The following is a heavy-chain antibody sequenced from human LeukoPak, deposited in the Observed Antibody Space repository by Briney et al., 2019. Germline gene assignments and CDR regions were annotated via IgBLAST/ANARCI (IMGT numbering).Heavy chain of an antibody. CDR2: MNPNSGNT. Sequence: EASVKVSCKASGYTFTSYDINWVRQATGQGLEWMGWMNPNSGNTGYAQKFQGRVTITRNTSISTAYMELGSLRSGDTAVYYCARGSILWFGESYWGDWFDPWGQGTLVTVSS. V-gene: IGHV1-8*03. CDR1: GYTFTSYD. D-gene: IGHD3-10*01. CDR3: ARGSILWFGESYWGDWFDP. J-gene: IGHJ5*02.